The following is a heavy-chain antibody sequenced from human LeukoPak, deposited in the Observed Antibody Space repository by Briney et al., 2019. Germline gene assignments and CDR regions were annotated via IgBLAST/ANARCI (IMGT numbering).Heavy chain of an antibody. V-gene: IGHV1-8*01. CDR3: ARDNRHGQVAGYYYYYMDV. Sequence: ASVKVSCKGSGYTFTNYDINWVRQATGQGLEWMGWMNPNSGNTGYAQKFQGRVTMTRDRSISTAYMELSRLRSDDTAVYYCARDNRHGQVAGYYYYYMDVWGKGTTVTVSS. CDR2: MNPNSGNT. CDR1: GYTFTNYD. J-gene: IGHJ6*03. D-gene: IGHD6-19*01.